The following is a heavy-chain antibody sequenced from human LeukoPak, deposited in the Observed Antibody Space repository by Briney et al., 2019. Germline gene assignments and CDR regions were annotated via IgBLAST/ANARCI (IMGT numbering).Heavy chain of an antibody. CDR2: VYFSRST. Sequence: PSETLSLTCTVSGGSIGSYYWSWIRQPAGKGLEWIGRVYFSRSTNYNPSLKSRVTMSIDTSKNQFSLKLTSVTAADTAVYYCARDSGSYSSPFAFDYWGQGSLVTVSA. J-gene: IGHJ4*02. CDR3: ARDSGSYSSPFAFDY. CDR1: GGSIGSYY. V-gene: IGHV4-4*07. D-gene: IGHD1-26*01.